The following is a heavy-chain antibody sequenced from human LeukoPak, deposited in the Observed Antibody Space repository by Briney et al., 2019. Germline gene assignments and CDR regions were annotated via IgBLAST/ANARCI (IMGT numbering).Heavy chain of an antibody. J-gene: IGHJ4*02. CDR3: ARDTVGATDY. CDR2: IKPDGSEK. V-gene: IGHV3-7*01. Sequence: PGGSLRLSCAASGFTFSSSWMSWVRQAPGKGLEWVTNIKPDGSEKYYVDSVKGRFTISRDNAKKSLYLQMNSLRAEDTALYYCARDTVGATDYRGQGTLVTVSS. CDR1: GFTFSSSW. D-gene: IGHD1-26*01.